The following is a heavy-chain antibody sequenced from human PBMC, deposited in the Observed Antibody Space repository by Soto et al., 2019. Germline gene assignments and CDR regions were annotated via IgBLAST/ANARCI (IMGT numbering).Heavy chain of an antibody. J-gene: IGHJ6*02. CDR3: AKDRRDGYTTCSRCYGVDV. D-gene: IGHD5-18*01. CDR1: VFNFGAYG. CDR2: ISHDGTKT. Sequence: WWSLRLSCEASVFNFGAYGMHWGRQAPGKGLEWVAVISHDGTKTYYSDSVKGRFTVSRDNSKNMLYVQMVSLRPDDTAVYSCAKDRRDGYTTCSRCYGVDVWGQGTTVTVSS. V-gene: IGHV3-30*18.